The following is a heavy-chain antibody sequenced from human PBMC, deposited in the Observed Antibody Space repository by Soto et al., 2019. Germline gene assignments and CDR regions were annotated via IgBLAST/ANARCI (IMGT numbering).Heavy chain of an antibody. D-gene: IGHD6-13*01. Sequence: YWIGWVRQMPGKGLEWIGYIYYSGSTYYNPSLKSRVTISVDTSKNQFSLKLSSVTAADTAVYYCARDLRAAAGYYYYYGMDVWGQGTTVTVSS. CDR2: IYYSGST. CDR1: Y. CDR3: ARDLRAAAGYYYYYGMDV. V-gene: IGHV4-31*02. J-gene: IGHJ6*02.